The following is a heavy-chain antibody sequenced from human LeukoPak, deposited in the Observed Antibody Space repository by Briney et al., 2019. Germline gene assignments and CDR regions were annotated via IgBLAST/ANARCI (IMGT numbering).Heavy chain of an antibody. CDR3: ARAHHVTIFGVVIIEYYFDY. D-gene: IGHD3-3*01. V-gene: IGHV1-18*01. CDR1: GYTFTSYG. J-gene: IGHJ4*02. Sequence: ASVKVSCKASGYTFTSYGISWVRQAPGQGLEWMGWISAYNGNTNYAQKLQGRVTMTPDTSTSTAYMELRSLRSDDTAVYYCARAHHVTIFGVVIIEYYFDYWGQGTLVTVSS. CDR2: ISAYNGNT.